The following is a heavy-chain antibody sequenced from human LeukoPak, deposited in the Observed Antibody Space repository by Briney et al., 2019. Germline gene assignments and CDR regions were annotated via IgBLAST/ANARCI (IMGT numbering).Heavy chain of an antibody. J-gene: IGHJ5*02. V-gene: IGHV4-61*02. D-gene: IGHD2-2*01. CDR1: GGSISSCSYY. CDR2: IYTSGST. Sequence: SQTLSLTCTVSGGSISSCSYYWSWIRQPAGKGLEWIGRIYTSGSTNYNPSLKSRVTISVDTSKNQFSLKLSSVTAADTAVYYCARMRDIVVVPAGNWFDPWGQGTLVTVSS. CDR3: ARMRDIVVVPAGNWFDP.